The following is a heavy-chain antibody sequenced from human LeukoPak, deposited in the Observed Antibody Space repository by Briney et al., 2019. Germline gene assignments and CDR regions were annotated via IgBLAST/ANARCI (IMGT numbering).Heavy chain of an antibody. V-gene: IGHV3-74*01. Sequence: GGSLRLSCASSGFTVSNHCMHWVRQAPGKGLVWVSRICSDGTKYYADSVKGRFTISRDDAKNTPSLQMNSLKTEDTAVYYCTLLGRGSSHNWGQGTLVTVSS. CDR2: ICSDGTK. CDR1: GFTVSNHC. CDR3: TLLGRGSSHN. D-gene: IGHD1-26*01. J-gene: IGHJ4*02.